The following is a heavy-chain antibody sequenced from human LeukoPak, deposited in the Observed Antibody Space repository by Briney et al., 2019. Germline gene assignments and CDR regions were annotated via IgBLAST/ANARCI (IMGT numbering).Heavy chain of an antibody. CDR1: GYTFTGYY. J-gene: IGHJ4*02. CDR2: INPSGGRT. Sequence: ASVKVSCKASGYTFTGYYMHWVRQAPGQGLEWMGIINPSGGRTSYAQKFQGRVTMTRDTSTSTVYMELSSLRSEDTAVYYCATSSGWYNGGYDYWGQGTLVTVSS. CDR3: ATSSGWYNGGYDY. D-gene: IGHD6-19*01. V-gene: IGHV1-46*01.